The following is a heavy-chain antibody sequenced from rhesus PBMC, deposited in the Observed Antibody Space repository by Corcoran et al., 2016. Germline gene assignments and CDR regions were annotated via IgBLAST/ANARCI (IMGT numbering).Heavy chain of an antibody. Sequence: EVQLVQSGAEVKRPGAARRVSCKASCYGFPTRWISWVGKRPGKGLEWMGSIYPGDSDTRYNPSFQGHVTISADKSISTTYLQWSSLKASDTATYYCAKKDSNYLNRFDVWGPGVLVTVSS. CDR1: CYGFPTRW. CDR3: AKKDSNYLNRFDV. CDR2: IYPGDSDT. J-gene: IGHJ5-1*01. D-gene: IGHD4-23*01. V-gene: IGHV5S1*01.